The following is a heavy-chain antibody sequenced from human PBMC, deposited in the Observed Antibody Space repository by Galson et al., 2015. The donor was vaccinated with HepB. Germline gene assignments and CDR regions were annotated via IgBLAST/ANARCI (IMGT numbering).Heavy chain of an antibody. Sequence: SLRLSCAASGFTFTNYSMNWVRQAPGKGLEWVAVISDDGSNKYYADSVKGRFTISRDNSKNTLYLQMNSLRAEDTAVYYCAKVRNAYGSGNDAPHPWGQGSLVTVSS. CDR1: GFTFTNYS. CDR2: ISDDGSNK. J-gene: IGHJ5*02. CDR3: AKVRNAYGSGNDAPHP. V-gene: IGHV3-30*18. D-gene: IGHD3-10*01.